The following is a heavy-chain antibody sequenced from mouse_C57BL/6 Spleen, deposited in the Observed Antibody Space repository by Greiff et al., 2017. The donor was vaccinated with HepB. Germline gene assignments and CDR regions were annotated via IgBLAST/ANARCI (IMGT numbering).Heavy chain of an antibody. Sequence: QVQLQQSGPELVKPGASVKISCKASGYAFSSSWMNWVKQRPGKGLEWIGRIYPGDGDTNYNGKFKGKATLTADKSSSTAYMQLSSLTSADSAVYFCARSAGSSYAMDYWGQGTSVTVSS. CDR2: IYPGDGDT. J-gene: IGHJ4*01. D-gene: IGHD1-1*01. V-gene: IGHV1-82*01. CDR3: ARSAGSSYAMDY. CDR1: GYAFSSSW.